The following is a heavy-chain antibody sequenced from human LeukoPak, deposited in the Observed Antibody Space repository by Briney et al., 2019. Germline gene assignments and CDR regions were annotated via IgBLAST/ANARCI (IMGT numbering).Heavy chain of an antibody. D-gene: IGHD3-3*01. CDR3: ARDLNDFWSGYRVNWFDP. V-gene: IGHV1-18*01. Sequence: ASVKVSCKASGYTFTSYGISWVRQAPGQRLEWMGWISAYNGNTNYAQKLQGRVTMTTDTSTSTAYMGLRSLRSDDTAVYYCARDLNDFWSGYRVNWFDPWGQGTLVTVSS. J-gene: IGHJ5*02. CDR1: GYTFTSYG. CDR2: ISAYNGNT.